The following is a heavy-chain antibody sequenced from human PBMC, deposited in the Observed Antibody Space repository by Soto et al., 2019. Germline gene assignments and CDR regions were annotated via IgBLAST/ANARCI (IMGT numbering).Heavy chain of an antibody. J-gene: IGHJ4*02. V-gene: IGHV3-33*01. D-gene: IGHD6-19*01. CDR1: GFTVSNYG. CDR3: ARVRTGSSDWYNLDD. Sequence: QVQLVESGGSVVQPGRSLRLSCAASGFTVSNYGMHWVRQAPGKGLEWVAVIWYDGSDKYYADSVKGRFTISRDNSKNTLYLQMSSLRAEDTAVYYCARVRTGSSDWYNLDDWGQGTLVTVSS. CDR2: IWYDGSDK.